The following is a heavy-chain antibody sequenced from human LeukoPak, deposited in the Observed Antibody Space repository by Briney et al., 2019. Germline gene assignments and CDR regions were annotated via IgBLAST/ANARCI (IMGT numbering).Heavy chain of an antibody. CDR3: ARLVMTPNYSGSSDYWHFDL. CDR1: GFNFTNYC. V-gene: IGHV5-51*01. D-gene: IGHD3-22*01. Sequence: GESLKISCQGSGFNFTNYCIGWVRQMPDKGPEYMGIIFPDDSDSRYSPSFQGQVTMSADKSITTAYLQWNSLKASDTAIYYCARLVMTPNYSGSSDYWHFDLWGRGTLVTVSS. CDR2: IFPDDSDS. J-gene: IGHJ2*01.